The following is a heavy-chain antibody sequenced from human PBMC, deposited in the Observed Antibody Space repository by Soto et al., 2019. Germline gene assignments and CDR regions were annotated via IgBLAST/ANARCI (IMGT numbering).Heavy chain of an antibody. CDR1: GFSLTTRAVA. Sequence: QITLKESGPTLVKPTQTLTLTCTFGGFSLTTRAVAVGWIRQPPGKSLEWLAILYGSDTRFYDPSLQHRLTISKDTPTIQVVLTLTNLVYEDTATYFCARRYDTYYCDSWGQRTLVPVTS. D-gene: IGHD1-1*01. J-gene: IGHJ4*02. CDR2: LYGSDTR. V-gene: IGHV2-5*01. CDR3: ARRYDTYYCDS.